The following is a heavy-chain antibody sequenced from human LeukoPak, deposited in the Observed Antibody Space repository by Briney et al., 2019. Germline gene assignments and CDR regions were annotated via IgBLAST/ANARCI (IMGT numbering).Heavy chain of an antibody. CDR1: GGSFSGYY. Sequence: SETLSLTCAVYGGSFSGYYWSWICQPPGKGLEWIGEINHSGSTNYNPSLKSRVTISVDTSKKQFSLKLSSVTAADTAVYYCARVRYCSSTSCPWGQGTLVTVSS. D-gene: IGHD2-2*01. CDR2: INHSGST. CDR3: ARVRYCSSTSCP. J-gene: IGHJ5*02. V-gene: IGHV4-34*01.